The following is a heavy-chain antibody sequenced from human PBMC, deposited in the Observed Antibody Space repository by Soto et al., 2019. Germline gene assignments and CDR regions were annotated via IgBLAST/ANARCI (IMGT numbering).Heavy chain of an antibody. Sequence: GGSLRLSCAASGFTFSSYWMSWVRQAPGKGLEWVANIKQDGSEKYYVDSVKGRFTISRDNAKNSLYLQMNSLRAEDTAVYYCSRDLDLSAYPNWFFDLWGRGTLVTVSS. V-gene: IGHV3-7*01. CDR3: SRDLDLSAYPNWFFDL. CDR1: GFTFSSYW. CDR2: IKQDGSEK. J-gene: IGHJ2*01.